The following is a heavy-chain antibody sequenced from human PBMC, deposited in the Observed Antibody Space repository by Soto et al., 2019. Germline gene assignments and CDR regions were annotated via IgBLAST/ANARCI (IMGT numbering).Heavy chain of an antibody. J-gene: IGHJ4*02. V-gene: IGHV3-30-3*01. CDR3: ATLSSGYYYYCDY. CDR2: ISYDGSNK. CDR1: GFTFSSYA. Sequence: QVQLVESGGGVVQPGRSLRLSCAASGFTFSSYAMHWVRQAPGKGLEWVAVISYDGSNKYYADSVKGRFTISRDNCKNTLYLQMNSLRAEDTAVYYFATLSSGYYYYCDYWGQGTLFTVSS. D-gene: IGHD3-22*01.